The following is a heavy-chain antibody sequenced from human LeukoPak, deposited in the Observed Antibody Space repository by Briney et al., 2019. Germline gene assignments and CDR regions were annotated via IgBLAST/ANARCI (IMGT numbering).Heavy chain of an antibody. CDR3: AKRTIAVTTTHYFDY. J-gene: IGHJ4*02. V-gene: IGHV3-23*01. D-gene: IGHD6-19*01. Sequence: GGSLRLSCAASGFTFNIYAMSWVRQAPGKGLEWVSAITDSGDVTYYADSVKGRFIVSRDNSKNTLYLQMNSLRAEDTAVYYCAKRTIAVTTTHYFDYWGQGTLVTVSS. CDR1: GFTFNIYA. CDR2: ITDSGDVT.